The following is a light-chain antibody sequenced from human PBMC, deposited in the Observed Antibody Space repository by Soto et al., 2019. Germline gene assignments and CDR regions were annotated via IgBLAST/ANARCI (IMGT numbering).Light chain of an antibody. CDR2: YDS. Sequence: SSVVTQAPAVSVAPGETATITCGGNNIGGKSVHWYQQRPGQAPVMVIYYDSDRASGIPERFSGRNTGNTATLTISRVEAGDEADYYCQVWDGGSDHRVFGGGTKLTVL. CDR3: QVWDGGSDHRV. V-gene: IGLV3-21*04. CDR1: NIGGKS. J-gene: IGLJ3*02.